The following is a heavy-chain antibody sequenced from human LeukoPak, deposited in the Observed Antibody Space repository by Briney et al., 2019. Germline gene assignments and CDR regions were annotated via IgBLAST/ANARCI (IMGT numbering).Heavy chain of an antibody. V-gene: IGHV4-61*01. CDR2: IYYSGST. Sequence: SETLSLTCTVSGGSVSSGSYSWSWIRQPPGKGLEWIGYIYYSGSTSYNPSLKSRVTISRDTSKNQFSLNLSSVAAADTAVYYCAAVMHDAFDIWGQGRMVTVSS. CDR1: GGSVSSGSYS. D-gene: IGHD2-21*01. CDR3: AAVMHDAFDI. J-gene: IGHJ3*02.